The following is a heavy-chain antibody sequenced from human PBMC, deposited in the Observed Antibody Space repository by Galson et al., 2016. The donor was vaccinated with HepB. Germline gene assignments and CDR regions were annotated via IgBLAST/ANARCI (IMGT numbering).Heavy chain of an antibody. CDR1: GFSLRSPGVG. CDR3: AHRGSMRVVVPTGFDS. CDR2: VYWDDDK. Sequence: PALVKPTQTLTLTCDFSGFSLRSPGVGVGWIRQSPGKALEWLAYVYWDDDKRYSPPLKNRLTISKDTSRNQVVLTMTNVSPVDTATYYCAHRGSMRVVVPTGFDSWGQGILVAVSS. D-gene: IGHD3-22*01. J-gene: IGHJ4*02. V-gene: IGHV2-5*02.